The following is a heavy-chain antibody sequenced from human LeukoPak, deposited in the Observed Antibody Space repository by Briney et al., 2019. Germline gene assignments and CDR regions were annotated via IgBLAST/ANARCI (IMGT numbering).Heavy chain of an antibody. CDR2: ISSSSSYI. Sequence: GGSLRLSCAASGFTFSSYSMNRVRQAPGKGLEWVSSISSSSSYIYYADSVKGRFTISRDNAKNSLYLQMNSLRAEDTAVYYCARLAAAGTTGVAFDIWGQGTMVTVSS. D-gene: IGHD6-13*01. CDR3: ARLAAAGTTGVAFDI. J-gene: IGHJ3*02. CDR1: GFTFSSYS. V-gene: IGHV3-21*01.